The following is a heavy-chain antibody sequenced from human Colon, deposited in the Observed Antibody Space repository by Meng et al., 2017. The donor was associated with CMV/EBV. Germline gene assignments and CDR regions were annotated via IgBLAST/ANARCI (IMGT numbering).Heavy chain of an antibody. D-gene: IGHD2-15*01. V-gene: IGHV4-59*08. CDR1: GVSISDDY. Sequence: SETLSLTCSVSGVSISDDYWAWIRQPPGKGLEWIAYVHSNGNTNYTPSLKSRVTISMDTSKNEFSLRLSSVTAADTAIYYCARGQWSANFDFWGQGALVTVSS. J-gene: IGHJ4*02. CDR2: VHSNGNT. CDR3: ARGQWSANFDF.